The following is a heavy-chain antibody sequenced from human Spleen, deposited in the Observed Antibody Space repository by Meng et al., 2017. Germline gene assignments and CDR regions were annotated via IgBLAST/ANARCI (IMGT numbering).Heavy chain of an antibody. J-gene: IGHJ4*02. CDR1: GFPLVTYW. Sequence: GESLKISCAASGFPLVTYWMSWVRQAPGKGLQWVGRIKSNGDGGTAEYAAAVTGRFIISRDDSKSTLYLHLSGLTTDDTGLYYCTWDDKAVSDYWGQGTLVTVSS. V-gene: IGHV3-15*01. D-gene: IGHD3-9*01. CDR3: TWDDKAVSDY. CDR2: IKSNGDGGTA.